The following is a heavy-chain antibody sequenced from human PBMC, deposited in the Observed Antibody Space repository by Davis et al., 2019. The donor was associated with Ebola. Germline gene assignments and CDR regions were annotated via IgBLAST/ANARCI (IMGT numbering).Heavy chain of an antibody. V-gene: IGHV4-34*01. J-gene: IGHJ4*02. Sequence: MPSETLSLTCAVYGGSFSGYYWSWIRQPPGKGLEWIGEINHSGSTNYNPSLRSRATLSVDTSTNHFSLRLTSVTAADTAVYYCARLGQWLVPSYFDFWGQGSLVAVSS. D-gene: IGHD6-19*01. CDR2: INHSGST. CDR3: ARLGQWLVPSYFDF. CDR1: GGSFSGYY.